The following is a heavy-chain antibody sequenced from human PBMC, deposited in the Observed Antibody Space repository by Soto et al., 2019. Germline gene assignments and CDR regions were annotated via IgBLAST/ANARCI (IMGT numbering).Heavy chain of an antibody. Sequence: SVKVSCKASGGTFSSYSISWVRQAPGQGLEWMGGIIPIFGTANYAQKFQGRVTITADESTSTAYMELSSLRSEDTAVYYCARSTTNYDSSGYYLDYWGQGTLVTVSS. CDR3: ARSTTNYDSSGYYLDY. CDR1: GGTFSSYS. J-gene: IGHJ4*02. V-gene: IGHV1-69*13. CDR2: IIPIFGTA. D-gene: IGHD3-22*01.